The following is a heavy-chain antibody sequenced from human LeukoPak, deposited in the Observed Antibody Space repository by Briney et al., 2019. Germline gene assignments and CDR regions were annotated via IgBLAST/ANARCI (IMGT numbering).Heavy chain of an antibody. J-gene: IGHJ4*02. CDR3: TTLDGDYAPDY. CDR1: GFPFSNAW. Sequence: GGSLRLSCAGSGFPFSNAWMSWVRQAPGKGLEWVGRMESKSDGGSTEYAAPGKGRFTISRDDSKNTLYLQISSLKSEDTAVYYCTTLDGDYAPDYWGQGTLVTVSS. CDR2: MESKSDGGST. V-gene: IGHV3-15*04. D-gene: IGHD4-17*01.